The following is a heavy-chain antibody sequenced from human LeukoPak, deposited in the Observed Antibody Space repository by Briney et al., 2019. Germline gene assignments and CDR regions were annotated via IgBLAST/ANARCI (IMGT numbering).Heavy chain of an antibody. J-gene: IGHJ4*02. V-gene: IGHV4-59*01. CDR1: GGSISSYY. Sequence: SETLSPTCTVSGGSISSYYWSWIRQPPGKGLEWIGYIYYSGSTNYNPSLKSRVTISVDTSKNQFSLKLSSVTAADTAVYYCARDAGDYWGQGTLVTVSS. CDR3: ARDAGDY. D-gene: IGHD3-10*01. CDR2: IYYSGST.